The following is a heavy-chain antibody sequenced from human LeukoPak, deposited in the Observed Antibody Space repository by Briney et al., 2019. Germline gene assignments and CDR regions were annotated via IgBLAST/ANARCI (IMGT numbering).Heavy chain of an antibody. D-gene: IGHD2-15*01. Sequence: ASVKVSCKASGYTFTSYDVNWVRQATGQGLEWMGWVNPNSGHTGYAQKFQGRVTLTTNTAVSTAYMELSSLRSEDTAIYYCARGAPGSYCSGGSCPYFDYWGQGTLVSVSS. CDR3: ARGAPGSYCSGGSCPYFDY. CDR1: GYTFTSYD. J-gene: IGHJ4*02. CDR2: VNPNSGHT. V-gene: IGHV1-8*01.